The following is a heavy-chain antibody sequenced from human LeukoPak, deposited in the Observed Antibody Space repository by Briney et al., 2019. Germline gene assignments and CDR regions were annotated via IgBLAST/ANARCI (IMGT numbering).Heavy chain of an antibody. CDR1: GYTFSRYW. CDR3: TTDTFGARDS. CDR2: INEDGSST. J-gene: IGHJ4*02. D-gene: IGHD3-10*01. Sequence: GGSLRLSCAASGYTFSRYWMHWVRQGPGKGLVWVPRINEDGSSTSYAESVRGQFTISRDNAKNTLYLQMNSLRAEDAAVYYCTTDTFGARDSWGQGTLVTVSS. V-gene: IGHV3-74*01.